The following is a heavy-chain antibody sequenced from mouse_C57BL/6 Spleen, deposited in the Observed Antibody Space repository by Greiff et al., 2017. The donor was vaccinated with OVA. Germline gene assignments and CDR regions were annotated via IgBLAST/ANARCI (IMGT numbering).Heavy chain of an antibody. D-gene: IGHD2-1*01. V-gene: IGHV3-6*01. CDR3: ARDYGNWYFDV. CDR1: GYSITSGYY. J-gene: IGHJ1*03. CDR2: ISYDGSN. Sequence: LEESGPGLVKPSQSLSLTCSVTGYSITSGYYWNWIRQFPGNKLEWMGYISYDGSNNYNPSLKNRISITRDTSKNQFFLKLNSVTTEDTATYYCARDYGNWYFDVWGTGTTVTVSS.